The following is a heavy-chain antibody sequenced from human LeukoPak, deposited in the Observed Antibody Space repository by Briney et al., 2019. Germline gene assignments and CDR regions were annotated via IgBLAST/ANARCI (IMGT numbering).Heavy chain of an antibody. CDR1: AYSFTMYF. V-gene: IGHV1-46*01. D-gene: IGHD3-10*01. Sequence: ASVTVSCTASAYSFTMYFIHWVRQAPGQGLEWMGIIIPSNGSTSYAKKFQGRVTMTMDTSTSTVYMELSSLRSEDTAVYYCARGKVVTMVRGVIITYFDYWGQGTLVTVSS. J-gene: IGHJ4*02. CDR3: ARGKVVTMVRGVIITYFDY. CDR2: IIPSNGST.